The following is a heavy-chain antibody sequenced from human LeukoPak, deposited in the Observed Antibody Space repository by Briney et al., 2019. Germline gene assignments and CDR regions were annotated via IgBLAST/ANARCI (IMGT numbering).Heavy chain of an antibody. V-gene: IGHV3-11*04. CDR1: GFTFSDYY. D-gene: IGHD1-26*01. CDR2: ISSSSSTI. Sequence: PGGSLRLSCAASGFTFSDYYMSWVRQAPGKGLEWVSYISSSSSTIYYADSVKGRFTISRDNAKNSLYLQMNSLRAEDTAVYYCARVVGATMKFAKGNDAFDIWGQGTMVTVSS. J-gene: IGHJ3*02. CDR3: ARVVGATMKFAKGNDAFDI.